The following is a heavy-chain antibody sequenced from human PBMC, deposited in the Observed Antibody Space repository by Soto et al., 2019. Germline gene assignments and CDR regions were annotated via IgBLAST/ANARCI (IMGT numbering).Heavy chain of an antibody. CDR1: GGSISSGGYY. CDR3: ARGTEYYDILTGYYNAPGSFDY. D-gene: IGHD3-9*01. V-gene: IGHV4-31*03. Sequence: TLSLTCTVSGGSISSGGYYWSWIRQHPGKGLEWIGYIYYSGSNYYNPSLKSRVTISVDTSKNQFSLKLSSVTAADTAVYYCARGTEYYDILTGYYNAPGSFDYWGQGNLVPVS. J-gene: IGHJ4*02. CDR2: IYYSGSN.